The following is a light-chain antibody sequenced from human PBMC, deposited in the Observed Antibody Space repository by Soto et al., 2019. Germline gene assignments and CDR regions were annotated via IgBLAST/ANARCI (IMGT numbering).Light chain of an antibody. CDR2: APS. J-gene: IGKJ2*01. CDR3: QQSYSTPYT. CDR1: QSIRSY. V-gene: IGKV1-39*01. Sequence: SASLGARVTITCRASQSIRSYLNWYQQKPGKAPKLLISAPSSLQSGVPSRFSGSESGTDFTLTISNLQPEDFATYYCQQSYSTPYTFGQGTKVDIK.